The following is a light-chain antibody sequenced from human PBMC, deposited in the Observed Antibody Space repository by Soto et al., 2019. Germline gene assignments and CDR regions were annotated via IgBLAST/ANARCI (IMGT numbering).Light chain of an antibody. V-gene: IGKV1-9*01. J-gene: IGKJ1*01. Sequence: DIQLTQSPSFLSASLGDRVTITCRASQGIGSFLAWYQQKPGIAPRLLIYSASTLQSGVSLRFSGSGSGTEFTLTISRLQSEDFATYYCQQFNSYPPTFGQGTKVEIK. CDR3: QQFNSYPPT. CDR2: SAS. CDR1: QGIGSF.